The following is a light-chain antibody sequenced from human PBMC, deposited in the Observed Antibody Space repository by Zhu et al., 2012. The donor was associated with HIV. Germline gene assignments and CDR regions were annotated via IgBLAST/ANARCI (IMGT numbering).Light chain of an antibody. Sequence: DIQMTQSPSTLSASVGDRVTITCRASQSITNFLAWYQQKPGKAPKLLIYKASNLQSGVPDRFSGSGSGTDFTLSISRLEPEDFAVYYCHQYDNSWTFGQGTKVEIK. CDR3: HQYDNSWT. CDR2: KAS. V-gene: IGKV1-5*03. J-gene: IGKJ1*01. CDR1: QSITNF.